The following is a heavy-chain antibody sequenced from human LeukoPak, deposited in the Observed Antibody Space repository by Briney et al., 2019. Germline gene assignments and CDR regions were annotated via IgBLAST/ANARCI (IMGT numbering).Heavy chain of an antibody. D-gene: IGHD6-19*01. J-gene: IGHJ3*02. CDR2: IYYSGST. CDR1: NGSISSYY. CDR3: ARHLGSGWRDAFDI. Sequence: PSETLSLTCTVSNGSISSYYWSWIRQPPGKGLGWIAYIYYSGSTNYNPSLKSRVTISIDTSKNQFSLKLSSVTAADTAVYYCARHLGSGWRDAFDIWGQGTMVTVSS. V-gene: IGHV4-59*01.